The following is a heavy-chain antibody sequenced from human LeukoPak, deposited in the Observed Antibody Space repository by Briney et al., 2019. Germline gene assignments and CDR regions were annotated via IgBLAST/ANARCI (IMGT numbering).Heavy chain of an antibody. V-gene: IGHV1-8*01. CDR3: ARGKARITLIQAIDY. J-gene: IGHJ4*02. CDR1: GYTFTNYD. Sequence: ASVKVSCKASGYTFTNYDINWVRQATGQGLEWMGWMNSDSGNTGYAQKFQGRVTMTRNTSINAAYMELNSLGFEDTAVYYCARGKARITLIQAIDYWGQGTLVTVSS. CDR2: MNSDSGNT. D-gene: IGHD3-22*01.